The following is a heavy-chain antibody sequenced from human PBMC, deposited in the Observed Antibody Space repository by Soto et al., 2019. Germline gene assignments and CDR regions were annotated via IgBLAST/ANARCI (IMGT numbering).Heavy chain of an antibody. CDR2: IIPIFGTA. D-gene: IGHD3-10*01. J-gene: IGHJ2*01. CDR1: GGTFSSYA. CDR3: ARDQWEEISGSYSYGWYFAL. Sequence: GASVKVSCKASGGTFSSYAISWVRQAPGQGLEWMGGIIPIFGTANYAQKFQGRVTITADESTSTAYMELSSLRSEDTAVYYCARDQWEEISGSYSYGWYFALWGRGTLVTVSS. V-gene: IGHV1-69*13.